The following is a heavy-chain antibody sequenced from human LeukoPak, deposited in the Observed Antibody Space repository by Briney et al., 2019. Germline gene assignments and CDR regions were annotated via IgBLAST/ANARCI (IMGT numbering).Heavy chain of an antibody. D-gene: IGHD6-13*01. CDR2: IIPIFGTA. V-gene: IGHV1-69*13. Sequence: GASVKVSCKASGGTFSSYAISWVRQAPGQGLEWMGRIIPIFGTANYAQKFQGRVTITADEFTSTAYMELSSLRSEDTAVYYCARGGIAAAGYFDYWGQGTLVTVSS. J-gene: IGHJ4*02. CDR1: GGTFSSYA. CDR3: ARGGIAAAGYFDY.